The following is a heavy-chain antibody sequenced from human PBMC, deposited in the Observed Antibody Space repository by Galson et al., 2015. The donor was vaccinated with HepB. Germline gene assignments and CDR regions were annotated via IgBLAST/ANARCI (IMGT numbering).Heavy chain of an antibody. CDR3: AKDQEYCSGGSCYPPNFDY. D-gene: IGHD2-15*01. Sequence: SLRLSCAASGFIFSSYAMSWVRQAPGKGLEWVSAISGSGGSTYYADSVKGRFTISRDNSKNTLYLQMNSLRAEDTAVYYCAKDQEYCSGGSCYPPNFDYWGQGTLVTVSS. J-gene: IGHJ4*02. V-gene: IGHV3-23*01. CDR1: GFIFSSYA. CDR2: ISGSGGST.